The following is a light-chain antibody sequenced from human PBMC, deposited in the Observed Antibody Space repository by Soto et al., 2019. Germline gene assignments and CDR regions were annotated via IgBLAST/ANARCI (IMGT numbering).Light chain of an antibody. CDR3: QQTYRIPYT. V-gene: IGKV1-39*01. CDR2: AAS. J-gene: IGKJ2*01. CDR1: QDISDY. Sequence: IQMTHSPSSLSASVLYRVTITCRASQDISDYLNWYQQRPGQAPKLLIYAASNLQSGVPSRFIGSESGTDFTLTISSLQPEDFATFYCQQTYRIPYTFGQGTKVDIK.